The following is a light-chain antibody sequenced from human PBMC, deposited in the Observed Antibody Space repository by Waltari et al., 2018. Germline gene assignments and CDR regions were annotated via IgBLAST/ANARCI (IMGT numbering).Light chain of an antibody. CDR1: QSISSY. Sequence: DIQMTQSPSSLCASVGDRVTITCRASQSISSYLNWYQQKPGKAPKLLFYAASSLQSGVPSRFSGSGSGTDFTLTISSLQPEDFATYYCQQSYSTPITFGQGTRLEIK. CDR2: AAS. V-gene: IGKV1-39*01. CDR3: QQSYSTPIT. J-gene: IGKJ5*01.